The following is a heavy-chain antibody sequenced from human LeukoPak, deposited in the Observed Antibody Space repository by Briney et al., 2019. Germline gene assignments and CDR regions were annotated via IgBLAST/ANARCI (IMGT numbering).Heavy chain of an antibody. D-gene: IGHD6-19*01. CDR1: GGSISSYY. V-gene: IGHV4-59*08. CDR2: IYYSGST. J-gene: IGHJ5*02. CDR3: ARIGWGIAVGFDP. Sequence: SETLSLTCTVSGGSISSYYWSWIRQPPGKGLEWIGYIYYSGSTNYNPSLKSRVTISVDTSKNQFSLKLSSVTAADTAVYYCARIGWGIAVGFDPWGQGTLVTVSS.